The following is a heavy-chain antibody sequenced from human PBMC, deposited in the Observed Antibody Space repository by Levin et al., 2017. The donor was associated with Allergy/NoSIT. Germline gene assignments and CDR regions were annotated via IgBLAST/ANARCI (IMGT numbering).Heavy chain of an antibody. J-gene: IGHJ3*02. Sequence: GESLKISCAASEFAFSTYGIHWVRQAPGKGLEWVAVIWYDGTNKYYADSVKGRFTISRDNSKNTLYLQMNSLRAEDTAVYYCARDMLGGWAFDIWGQGTMVTVSS. V-gene: IGHV3-33*01. D-gene: IGHD3-10*02. CDR3: ARDMLGGWAFDI. CDR1: EFAFSTYG. CDR2: IWYDGTNK.